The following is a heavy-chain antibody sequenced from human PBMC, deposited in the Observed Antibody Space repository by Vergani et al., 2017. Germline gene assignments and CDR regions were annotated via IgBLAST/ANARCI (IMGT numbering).Heavy chain of an antibody. J-gene: IGHJ4*02. CDR1: GFTFSSYA. CDR2: ISYDGSNK. V-gene: IGHV3-30*01. Sequence: QVQLVESGGGVFQPGRSLRLSCAASGFTFSSYAMHWVRHAPGKGLEWVAVISYDGSNKYYADSVKGRFTISRDNSKNTLYLQMNSLRAEDTAVYYCARDHFTMVRGVTSYWGQGPLVTVCS. D-gene: IGHD3-10*01. CDR3: ARDHFTMVRGVTSY.